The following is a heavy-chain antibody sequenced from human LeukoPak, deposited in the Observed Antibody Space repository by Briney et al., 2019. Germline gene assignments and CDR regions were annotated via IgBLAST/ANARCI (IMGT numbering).Heavy chain of an antibody. J-gene: IGHJ4*02. Sequence: GASVKVPCKASGYTFTGYYMHWVRQAPGQGLEWMGWINPNSGGTNYAQKFQGRVTMTRDTSISTAYMELSRLRSDDTAVYYCARAITRSVRYYFDYWGQGTLVTVSS. CDR3: ARAITRSVRYYFDY. CDR1: GYTFTGYY. D-gene: IGHD5-12*01. V-gene: IGHV1-2*02. CDR2: INPNSGGT.